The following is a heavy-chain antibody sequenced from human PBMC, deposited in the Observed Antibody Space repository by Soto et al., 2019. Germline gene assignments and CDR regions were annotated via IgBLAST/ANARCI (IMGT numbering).Heavy chain of an antibody. Sequence: QLQLQESGPGLVKPSETLSLTCTVSGGSISSSTYYWGWIRQPPGKGLEWIGRIYYSGSTYYNPSLKSRLTISVDTSKNQFSLKLSSVTAADTAVYYGPNPNWFDPWGQGTLVTVSS. V-gene: IGHV4-39*01. CDR1: GGSISSSTYY. J-gene: IGHJ5*02. CDR3: PNPNWFDP. CDR2: IYYSGST.